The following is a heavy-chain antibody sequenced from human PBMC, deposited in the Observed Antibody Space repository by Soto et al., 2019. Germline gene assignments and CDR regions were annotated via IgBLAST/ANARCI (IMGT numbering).Heavy chain of an antibody. V-gene: IGHV4-39*01. CDR1: GGSISSSSYY. D-gene: IGHD5-18*01. Sequence: PSETLSLTCTVSGGSISSSSYYWGWIRQPPGKGLEWIGSIYYSGSTYYNPSLKSRVTISVDTSKTPFSLKLSSVTAADTAVYYCASNAPGYSYGYSNWFDPWGQGTLVTVSS. CDR2: IYYSGST. J-gene: IGHJ5*02. CDR3: ASNAPGYSYGYSNWFDP.